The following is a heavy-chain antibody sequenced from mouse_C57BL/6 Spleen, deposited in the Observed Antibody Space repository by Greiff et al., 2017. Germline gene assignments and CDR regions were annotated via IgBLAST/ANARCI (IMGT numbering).Heavy chain of an antibody. CDR3: ARKIYYDYDEAMDY. J-gene: IGHJ4*01. CDR2: IYPGDGDT. D-gene: IGHD2-4*01. Sequence: QVQLQQSGPELVKPGASVQISCKASGYAFSSSWMNWVKQRPGKGLEWIGRIYPGDGDTNYNGKFKGKATLTADKSSSTAYMQLSSLTSEDSAVYFCARKIYYDYDEAMDYWGQGTSVTVSS. CDR1: GYAFSSSW. V-gene: IGHV1-82*01.